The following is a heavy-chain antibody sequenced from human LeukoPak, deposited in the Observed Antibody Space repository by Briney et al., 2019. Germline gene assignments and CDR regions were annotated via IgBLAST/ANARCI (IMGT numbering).Heavy chain of an antibody. Sequence: ASVKVSCKASGYTFTSHYMHWVRQAPGQGLEWMGWINPNSGGTNYAQKFQGRVTMTRDTSISTAYMELSRLRSDDTAVYYCAPSGRGGPYYFDYWGQGTLVTVSS. D-gene: IGHD3-10*01. CDR3: APSGRGGPYYFDY. V-gene: IGHV1-2*02. J-gene: IGHJ4*02. CDR1: GYTFTSHY. CDR2: INPNSGGT.